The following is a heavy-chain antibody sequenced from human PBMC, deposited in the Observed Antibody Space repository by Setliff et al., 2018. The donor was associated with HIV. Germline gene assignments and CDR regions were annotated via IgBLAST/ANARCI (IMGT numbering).Heavy chain of an antibody. V-gene: IGHV4-61*09. CDR2: IYTSGTT. J-gene: IGHJ6*03. D-gene: IGHD6-19*01. Sequence: SETLSLTCSVSGGSIKNGPSSWTWIRQPAGKGLEWIGHIYTSGTTNYNSSLNSRVTISVDTSKNQFSLKLTSVTAADTAVYYCARAGAIPSWAVSGLSYYYYMDVWGKGTTVTVSS. CDR1: GGSIKNGPSS. CDR3: ARAGAIPSWAVSGLSYYYYMDV.